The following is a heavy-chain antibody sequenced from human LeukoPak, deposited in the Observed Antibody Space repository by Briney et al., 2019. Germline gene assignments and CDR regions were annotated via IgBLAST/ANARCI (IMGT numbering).Heavy chain of an antibody. CDR3: ARDSPSGHKQQLLKNYYYYYGMDV. Sequence: QPGGSLRLSCAASGFTFSSYWMHWVRQAPGKGLVWVSRINSDGSSTSYADSVKGRFTISRDNAKNSLYLQMNSLRAEDTAVYYCARDSPSGHKQQLLKNYYYYYGMDVWGQGTTVTVSS. D-gene: IGHD6-13*01. V-gene: IGHV3-74*01. CDR2: INSDGSST. J-gene: IGHJ6*02. CDR1: GFTFSSYW.